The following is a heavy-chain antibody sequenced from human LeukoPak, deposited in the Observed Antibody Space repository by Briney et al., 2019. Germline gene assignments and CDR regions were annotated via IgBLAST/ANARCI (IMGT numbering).Heavy chain of an antibody. CDR1: GGSISSSSYY. CDR3: ASVRRGFGESSKYYSYYYMDV. J-gene: IGHJ6*03. D-gene: IGHD3-10*01. V-gene: IGHV4-39*01. Sequence: SETLSLTCTVSGGSISSSSYYWGWIRQPPGKGLDWIGNVYYSGSTYYNPSLKSRVTISVDTSKNQFSLKLSAVTAADTAVYFCASVRRGFGESSKYYSYYYMDVWGNGTTVTISS. CDR2: VYYSGST.